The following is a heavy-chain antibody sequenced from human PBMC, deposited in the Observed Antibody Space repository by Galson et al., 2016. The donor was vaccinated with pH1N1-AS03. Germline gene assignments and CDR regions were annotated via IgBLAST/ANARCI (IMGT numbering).Heavy chain of an antibody. J-gene: IGHJ6*02. Sequence: PALVTPTQTLTLTCTFSGFSITTSGVRMTWIRQPPGKALEWLGRIDSNDEKFYSTSLETRLTISRDIFKNQVVLTMTNMDPVDTGTYYCARIRLWNTGLDVGGQGTTVTVSS. CDR1: GFSITTSGVR. CDR2: IDSNDEK. D-gene: IGHD1/OR15-1a*01. V-gene: IGHV2-70*04. CDR3: ARIRLWNTGLDV.